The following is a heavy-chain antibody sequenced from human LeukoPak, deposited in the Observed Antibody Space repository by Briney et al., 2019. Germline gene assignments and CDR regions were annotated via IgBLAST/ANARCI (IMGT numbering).Heavy chain of an antibody. Sequence: SVKVSCKASGDTFIPYTFSWVRQAPGQGLEWIGRIIPSLDVANYAHKFQGRVTLSVDRDTATTYMEVTSLRSEDTAIYYCARDHCSPGTCLGGHWGQGTLVTVS. D-gene: IGHD2-15*01. V-gene: IGHV1-69*04. CDR2: IIPSLDVA. CDR1: GDTFIPYT. CDR3: ARDHCSPGTCLGGH. J-gene: IGHJ4*02.